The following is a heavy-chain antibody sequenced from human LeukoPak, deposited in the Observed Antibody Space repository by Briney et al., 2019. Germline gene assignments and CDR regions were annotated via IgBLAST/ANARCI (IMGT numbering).Heavy chain of an antibody. J-gene: IGHJ4*02. CDR1: GFTFSRYW. V-gene: IGHV3-74*01. Sequence: PGGSLRLSCAASGFTFSRYWMHWVRQAPGKGLVWVSRINTDGNSTTYADSVKGRFTISRNNTKNSLYLQMNSLRAEDTAMYYCTTYYDSGPSKDWGQGTLVTVSS. D-gene: IGHD3-22*01. CDR3: TTYYDSGPSKD. CDR2: INTDGNST.